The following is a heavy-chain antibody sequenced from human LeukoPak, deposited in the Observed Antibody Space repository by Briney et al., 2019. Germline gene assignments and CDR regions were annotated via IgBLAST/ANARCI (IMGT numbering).Heavy chain of an antibody. D-gene: IGHD5-24*01. V-gene: IGHV3-7*01. CDR2: IKQDGSEK. J-gene: IGHJ4*02. CDR1: GFTFSSYW. Sequence: GGSLRLSCAASGFTFSSYWMSWVRQAPGKGLEWVTNIKQDGSEKYYVDSVKGRFTISRDNAKNSLYLQMYRLRAEDTAVYYCARALWLFDYWGQGTLVTVSS. CDR3: ARALWLFDY.